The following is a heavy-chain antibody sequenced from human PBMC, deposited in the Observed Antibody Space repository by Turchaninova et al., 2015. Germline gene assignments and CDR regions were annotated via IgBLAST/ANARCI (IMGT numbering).Heavy chain of an antibody. CDR3: ARGGRVTIDYVLDV. CDR2: ISTTRSYT. Sequence: QVQLVESGGGLVKPGGSLRLPCAASGFSFSDYSMAWIRQGTGKGVGWVSYISTTRSYTKYAGSFKCRFTISRDNRKNSLFLQMNILRGEDTAVYYCARGGRVTIDYVLDVWGQGTTVTVSS. J-gene: IGHJ6*02. D-gene: IGHD3-3*01. V-gene: IGHV3-11*06. CDR1: GFSFSDYS.